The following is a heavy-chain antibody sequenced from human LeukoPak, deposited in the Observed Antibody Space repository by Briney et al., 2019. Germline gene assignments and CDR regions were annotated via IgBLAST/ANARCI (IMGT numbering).Heavy chain of an antibody. J-gene: IGHJ4*02. CDR2: ISSSGSTI. V-gene: IGHV3-11*01. CDR1: GFTFSDYY. D-gene: IGHD5-18*01. Sequence: PGGSLRLSCAASGFTFSDYYMSWIRQAPGKGLEWVSYISSSGSTIYYADSVKGRFTISRDNAKNSLYLQMNSLRAEDTAVYYCGKDILGWIHKLGHFDYWGEGTLVTVSS. CDR3: GKDILGWIHKLGHFDY.